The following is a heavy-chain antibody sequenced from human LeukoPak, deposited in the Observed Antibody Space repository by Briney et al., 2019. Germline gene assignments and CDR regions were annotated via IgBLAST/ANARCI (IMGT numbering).Heavy chain of an antibody. D-gene: IGHD3-9*01. CDR2: ISSSSSYI. Sequence: PGGSLRLSCAASGFTFSSYAMSWVRQAPGKGLEWVSSISSSSSYIYYADSVKGRFTISRDNAKNSLYLQMNSLRAEDTAVYYCARAKDYDILSRFDWGQGTLVTVSS. V-gene: IGHV3-21*01. J-gene: IGHJ4*02. CDR3: ARAKDYDILSRFD. CDR1: GFTFSSYA.